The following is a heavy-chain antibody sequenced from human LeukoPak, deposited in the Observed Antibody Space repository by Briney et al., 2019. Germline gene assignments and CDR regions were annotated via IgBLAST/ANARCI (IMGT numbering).Heavy chain of an antibody. CDR3: ASTPSKLGPLDY. V-gene: IGHV4-34*01. CDR1: GGSFSGYY. Sequence: PSETLSLTCAVYGGSFSGYYWSWIRQPPGKGLEWIGEINHSGSTNYNPSLKSRVTISVDTSKNQFSLKLSSVTAADTAVYYCASTPSKLGPLDYWGQGTLVTVSS. CDR2: INHSGST. J-gene: IGHJ4*02. D-gene: IGHD7-27*01.